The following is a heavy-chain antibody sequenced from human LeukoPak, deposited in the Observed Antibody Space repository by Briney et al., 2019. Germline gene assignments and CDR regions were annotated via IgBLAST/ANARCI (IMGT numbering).Heavy chain of an antibody. Sequence: GGSLRLSCAAPGFTFSSYAMHWVRQAPGKGLEYVSAISSNVGSTYYANSVKGRFTISRDNSKNTLYLQMGSLRAEDMAVYYCARYIRSMGWLDYWGQRTLVTVSS. D-gene: IGHD6-19*01. CDR3: ARYIRSMGWLDY. V-gene: IGHV3-64*01. CDR2: ISSNVGST. J-gene: IGHJ4*02. CDR1: GFTFSSYA.